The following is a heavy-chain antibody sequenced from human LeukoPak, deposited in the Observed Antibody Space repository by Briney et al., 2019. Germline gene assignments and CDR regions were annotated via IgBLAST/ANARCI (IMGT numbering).Heavy chain of an antibody. J-gene: IGHJ3*02. CDR3: AKAGGSGYYNDAFDI. CDR2: INPSGGST. V-gene: IGHV1-46*01. D-gene: IGHD3-22*01. CDR1: GYTFTSYY. Sequence: ASVKVSCKASGYTFTSYYMHWVRQAPGQGLEWMGIINPSGGSTSYAQKFQGRVTMTRDMSTSTVYMELSSLRSEDTAVYYCAKAGGSGYYNDAFDIWGQGTMVTVSS.